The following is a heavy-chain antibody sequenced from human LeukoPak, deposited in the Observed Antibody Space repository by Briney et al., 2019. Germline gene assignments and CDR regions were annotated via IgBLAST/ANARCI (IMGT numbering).Heavy chain of an antibody. D-gene: IGHD2-15*01. J-gene: IGHJ2*01. CDR1: GFTFSNSW. CDR2: VQHIGGET. V-gene: IGHV3-7*03. Sequence: GGSLRLSCAGSGFTFSNSWMGWVRQAPGKGLEWVANVQHIGGETYYVDSVKGRFTISRDNAKNSLYLQMSSLRAEDTALYYCAKDRPRGVVGLNWYFDLWGRGTLVTVSS. CDR3: AKDRPRGVVGLNWYFDL.